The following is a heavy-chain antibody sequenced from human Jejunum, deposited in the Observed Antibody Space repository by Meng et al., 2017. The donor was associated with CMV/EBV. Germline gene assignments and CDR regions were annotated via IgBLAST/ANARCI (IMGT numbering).Heavy chain of an antibody. V-gene: IGHV1-2*02. CDR3: SSAPGDY. Sequence: SVKVYCKASGYSFSDYYMNWVRQAPGQGLEWMGWINPKTGGTDYAQKFQGRVTLTRDTSITTVYMELSNLKSDDSAVYYCSSAPGDYWGQGTLVTVSS. CDR2: INPKTGGT. J-gene: IGHJ4*02. CDR1: GYSFSDYY. D-gene: IGHD1-14*01.